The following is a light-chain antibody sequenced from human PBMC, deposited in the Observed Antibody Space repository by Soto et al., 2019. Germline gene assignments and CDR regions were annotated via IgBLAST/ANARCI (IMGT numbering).Light chain of an antibody. Sequence: VLTQPHSVSESPGKTVTISCTRSSGSIASNYVQWYQQRPGSAPTTVIYEDNQTPSGVPDRFSGSIDSSSNSASLTISGLKTEDEADYYCQSYNSSNVVFGGGTKLTVL. CDR2: EDN. J-gene: IGLJ2*01. CDR3: QSYNSSNVV. V-gene: IGLV6-57*03. CDR1: SGSIASNY.